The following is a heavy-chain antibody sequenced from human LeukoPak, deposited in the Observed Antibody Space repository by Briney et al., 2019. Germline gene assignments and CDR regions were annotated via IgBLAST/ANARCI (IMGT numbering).Heavy chain of an antibody. V-gene: IGHV4-39*01. CDR1: GGSLRSSGHW. CDR2: IHYSGKV. D-gene: IGHD6-19*01. CDR3: ARQSGDQSSAWYFDA. Sequence: KSSETLSLTCTVSGGSLRSSGHWWVWIRQPPGKGLEWIGSIHYSGKVYYNPSLKSRVTTSVDTSTDQFSLRLSSATAADTAIYYCARQSGDQSSAWYFDAWGQETLVTVSS. J-gene: IGHJ4*02.